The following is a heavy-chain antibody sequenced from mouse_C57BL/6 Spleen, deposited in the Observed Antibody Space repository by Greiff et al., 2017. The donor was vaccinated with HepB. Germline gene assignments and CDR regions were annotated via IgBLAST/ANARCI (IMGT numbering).Heavy chain of an antibody. J-gene: IGHJ2*01. CDR1: GFTFSSYA. CDR3: ARGALNDY. Sequence: EVQLVESGGGLVKPGGSLKLSCAASGFTFSSYAMSWVRQTPEKRLEWVATISDGGSYTYYPDNVKGRFTISRDNAKNNLYLQMSHLKSEDTAMYYCARGALNDYWGQGTTLTVSS. V-gene: IGHV5-4*01. CDR2: ISDGGSYT.